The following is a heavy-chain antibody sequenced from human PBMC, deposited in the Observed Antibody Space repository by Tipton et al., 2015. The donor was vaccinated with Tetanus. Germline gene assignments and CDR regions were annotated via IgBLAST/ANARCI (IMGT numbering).Heavy chain of an antibody. CDR3: ARSRGDDSSGYYEPYYFDY. CDR1: GFTFSGYW. J-gene: IGHJ4*02. Sequence: SLRLSCAASGFTFSGYWMSWVRQAPGKGLEWVANIKEDGSEKNYVDAVKGRFTISRDNAKNSLYLQMNSLRAEDTALYHCARSRGDDSSGYYEPYYFDYWGQGTLVTVSS. V-gene: IGHV3-7*03. D-gene: IGHD3-22*01. CDR2: IKEDGSEK.